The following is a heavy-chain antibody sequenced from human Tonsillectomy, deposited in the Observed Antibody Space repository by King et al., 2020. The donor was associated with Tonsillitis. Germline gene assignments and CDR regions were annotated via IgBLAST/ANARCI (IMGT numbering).Heavy chain of an antibody. D-gene: IGHD3-10*01. CDR2: INEDGSDK. V-gene: IGHV3-7*01. J-gene: IGHJ4*02. CDR1: GFTFSRYW. Sequence: VQLVESGGGLVQPGGSLRLSCAVSGFTFSRYWMSWVHQAPGKGLEWVANINEDGSDKHYVDSVKGRFTISRDNAKNSLFLQMNSLRAEDTAVYYCATEGGRSGSGYWGQGTLVTVSS. CDR3: ATEGGRSGSGY.